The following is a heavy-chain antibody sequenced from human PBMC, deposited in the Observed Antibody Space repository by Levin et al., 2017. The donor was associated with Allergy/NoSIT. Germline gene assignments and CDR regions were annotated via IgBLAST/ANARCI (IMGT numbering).Heavy chain of an antibody. V-gene: IGHV1-18*01. CDR1: GYDFMTYG. CDR2: ISTYSGHT. Sequence: ASVKVSCKTSGYDFMTYGFSWVRQAPGQGLEWMGWISTYSGHTNYAQKLQDRVTMTTDTSTSTAYMELRSLRSDDTAMYYCVRDTPRVGATTEAFDIWGQGTMVTVSS. CDR3: VRDTPRVGATTEAFDI. J-gene: IGHJ3*02. D-gene: IGHD1-26*01.